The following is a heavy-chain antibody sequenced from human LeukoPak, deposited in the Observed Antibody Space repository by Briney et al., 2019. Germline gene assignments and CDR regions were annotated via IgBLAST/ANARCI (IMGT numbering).Heavy chain of an antibody. D-gene: IGHD2-2*01. CDR2: ISTYNGNT. CDR3: ARLDIVVVPAATRGAFDI. Sequence: EASVKVSCKASGYTFTSYGISWVRQAPGQGLEWMGRISTYNGNTNYAQELQGRVTMTTDTSTSTAYMELRSLRSDDTAVYYCARLDIVVVPAATRGAFDIWGQGTMVTVSS. CDR1: GYTFTSYG. J-gene: IGHJ3*02. V-gene: IGHV1-18*04.